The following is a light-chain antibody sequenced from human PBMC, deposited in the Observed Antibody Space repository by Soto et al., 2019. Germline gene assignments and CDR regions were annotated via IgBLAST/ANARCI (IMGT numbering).Light chain of an antibody. CDR3: MLATHWPLYT. CDR2: KVS. J-gene: IGKJ2*01. CDR1: QSLVYSDGNTY. V-gene: IGKV2-30*01. Sequence: DVVMTQSPLSLPVTLGQPASISCRSSQSLVYSDGNTYLNWFHQRPGQSPRRLIYKVSNRDSGVPDRFSGSGSGTDFTLKISRVEAEDVGVYYRMLATHWPLYTFGQGTKLEIK.